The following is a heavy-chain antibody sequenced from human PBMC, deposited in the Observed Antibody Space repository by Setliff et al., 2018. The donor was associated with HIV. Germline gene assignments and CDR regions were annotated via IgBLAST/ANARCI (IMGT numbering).Heavy chain of an antibody. CDR2: IYYSGST. Sequence: LSLTCTVSGGSITSGTYYWNWIRQHPGKGLEWIGYIYYSGSTYYNPSLKSRITISVDTSKNQFSLTLNSVTAADTAVYYCARDEGVVAATETYYYNGLDVWGQGTTVTVS. CDR3: ARDEGVVAATETYYYNGLDV. V-gene: IGHV4-31*03. D-gene: IGHD2-15*01. CDR1: GGSITSGTYY. J-gene: IGHJ6*02.